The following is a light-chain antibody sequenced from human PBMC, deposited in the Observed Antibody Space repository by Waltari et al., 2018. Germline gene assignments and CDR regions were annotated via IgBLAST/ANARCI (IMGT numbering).Light chain of an antibody. Sequence: DIQMTQSPSSLSASVGDRVTITCRASQDIGSWLAWYQQKPGKAPKLLIYAASRLESGVPPRFSGSGSGTDFILAISSLQPEDCGTFYCQQGNSFPYTFGQGPSSRS. CDR3: QQGNSFPYT. CDR1: QDIGSW. CDR2: AAS. J-gene: IGKJ2*01. V-gene: IGKV1-12*01.